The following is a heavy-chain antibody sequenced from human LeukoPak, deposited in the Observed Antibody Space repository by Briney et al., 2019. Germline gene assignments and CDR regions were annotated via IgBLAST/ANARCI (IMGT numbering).Heavy chain of an antibody. D-gene: IGHD2-2*01. CDR2: ISYDGSNK. V-gene: IGHV3-30-3*01. Sequence: GGSLRLSCAASGLTFSSYAMHWVRQAPGKGLEWVAVISYDGSNKYYADSVKGRFTISRDNSKNTLYLQMNSLRAEDTAVYYCARDPIRYQLLDGNWFDPWGQGTLVTVSS. J-gene: IGHJ5*02. CDR1: GLTFSSYA. CDR3: ARDPIRYQLLDGNWFDP.